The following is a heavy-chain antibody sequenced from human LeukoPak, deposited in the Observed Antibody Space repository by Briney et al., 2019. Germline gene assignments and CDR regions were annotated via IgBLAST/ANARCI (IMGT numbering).Heavy chain of an antibody. CDR2: ITSDGSNI. CDR1: GFTFSNFW. J-gene: IGHJ4*02. CDR3: ARGGHSSFDY. V-gene: IGHV3-74*01. Sequence: GGSLRLSCAASGFTFSNFWLHWVRQAPGKGLEWVSRITSDGSNINYADSVQGRFTISRDNAKNTLYLQMNSLRAEDTAVYYCARGGHSSFDYWGQGALVTVPS. D-gene: IGHD3-16*01.